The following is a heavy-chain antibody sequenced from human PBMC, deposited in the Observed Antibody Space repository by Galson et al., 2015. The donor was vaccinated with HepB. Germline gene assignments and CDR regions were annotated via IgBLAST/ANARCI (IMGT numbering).Heavy chain of an antibody. J-gene: IGHJ4*02. CDR1: GDSVSSSTVG. V-gene: IGHV6-1*01. Sequence: CAISGDSVSSSTVGWNWIRQSPSRGLEWLGRTYYRSKWSNDYAQSVQSRITINPDTSKNQISLQFNSVTPEDTAVYYCARSIHLGRGFDSWGQGTLVTVSS. CDR3: ARSIHLGRGFDS. CDR2: TYYRSKWSN. D-gene: IGHD7-27*01.